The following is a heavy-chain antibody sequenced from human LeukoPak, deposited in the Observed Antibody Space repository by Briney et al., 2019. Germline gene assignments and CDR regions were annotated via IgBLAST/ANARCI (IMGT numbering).Heavy chain of an antibody. CDR2: IIPILGIA. CDR1: GYTFISYA. D-gene: IGHD2-15*01. V-gene: IGHV1-69*04. Sequence: SVKVSRKASGYTFISYAISWVRQAPGQGLEWMGRIIPILGIANYAQKFQGRVTITADKSTSTAYMELSSLRSEDTAVYYCARPLGYCSGGSCPTDYYYYGMDVWGQGTTVTVSS. J-gene: IGHJ6*02. CDR3: ARPLGYCSGGSCPTDYYYYGMDV.